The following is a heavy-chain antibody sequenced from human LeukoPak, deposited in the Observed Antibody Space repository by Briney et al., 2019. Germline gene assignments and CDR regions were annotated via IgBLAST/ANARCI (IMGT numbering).Heavy chain of an antibody. CDR2: TANKANSYTT. J-gene: IGHJ4*02. CDR1: GFIFSDHY. Sequence: GGSLRLSCAASGFIFSDHYMDWVRQAPGKGLEWVGRTANKANSYTTEYAPSVKGRFTISRDDSKSSLYLQMNSLITEDTAVYYCARGASPFDYWGQGILVTVSS. CDR3: ARGASPFDY. V-gene: IGHV3-72*01.